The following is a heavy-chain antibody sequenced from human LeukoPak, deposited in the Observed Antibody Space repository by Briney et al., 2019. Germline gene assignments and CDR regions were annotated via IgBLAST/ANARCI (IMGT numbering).Heavy chain of an antibody. D-gene: IGHD1-14*01. J-gene: IGHJ4*02. CDR2: INPNSGDT. Sequence: ASVKVSCKASGYTFTDYYIHWVRQAPGQGLEWMGWINPNSGDTNYAQNFQGRVTMTRDTSISTAYMELSRLTSDHTAVYYCASSPSYIRYWGQGTLVTVSS. V-gene: IGHV1-2*02. CDR3: ASSPSYIRY. CDR1: GYTFTDYY.